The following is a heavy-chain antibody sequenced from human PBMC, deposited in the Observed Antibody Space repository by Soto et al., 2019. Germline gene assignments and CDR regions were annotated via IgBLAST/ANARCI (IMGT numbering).Heavy chain of an antibody. J-gene: IGHJ4*02. CDR3: ARQAWNPRIQGYFDY. D-gene: IGHD1-1*01. V-gene: IGHV4-39*01. CDR2: IYYSGST. CDR1: GGSISSSSYY. Sequence: QLQLQESGPGLVKPSETLSLTCTVSGGSISSSSYYWGWIRQPPGKGLEWIGSIYYSGSTYYNPSLKSRVTISVDTSKNQFSLKLSSVTAADTAVYYCARQAWNPRIQGYFDYWGQGPLVTVSS.